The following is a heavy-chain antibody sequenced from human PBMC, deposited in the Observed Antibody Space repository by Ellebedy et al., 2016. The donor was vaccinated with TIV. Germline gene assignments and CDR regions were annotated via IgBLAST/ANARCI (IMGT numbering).Heavy chain of an antibody. Sequence: SETLSLXXTVSGASISGFYLSWIRQPPGKGLEWIGYIYSSGRTTYSLSLKSRLTLSVDTSRKHFSLKLTSVTAADTAVYYCARGDPSDVWGQGTTVTVSS. J-gene: IGHJ6*02. CDR1: GASISGFY. CDR3: ARGDPSDV. D-gene: IGHD2-21*02. CDR2: IYSSGRT. V-gene: IGHV4-59*01.